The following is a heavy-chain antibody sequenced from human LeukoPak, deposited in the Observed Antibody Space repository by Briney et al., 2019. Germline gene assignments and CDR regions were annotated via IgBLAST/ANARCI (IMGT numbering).Heavy chain of an antibody. CDR3: ARDRGKYPEGYFDY. CDR1: GGTFSSYA. CDR2: IIPIFGIA. V-gene: IGHV1-69*04. J-gene: IGHJ4*02. D-gene: IGHD2-2*02. Sequence: ASVKVSCKASGGTFSSYAISWVRQAPGQGLEWMGRIIPIFGIANYAQKFQGRVAITAVKSTSTAYMELSSLRSEDTAVYYCARDRGKYPEGYFDYWGQGTLVTVSS.